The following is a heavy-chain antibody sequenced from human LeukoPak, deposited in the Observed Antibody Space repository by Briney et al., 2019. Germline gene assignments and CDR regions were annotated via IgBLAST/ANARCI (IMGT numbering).Heavy chain of an antibody. CDR2: ISYDGSNK. CDR3: ARQATEWNFDY. CDR1: GFTFSNYP. Sequence: HPGRSLRLSSAAPGFTFSNYPMHSVRQAPRKGLEWVAVISYDGSNKYYADSVKGRFTISRDNSKNTLYLQMNSLRAEDTAMYYCARQATEWNFDYWGQGTLVTVSS. V-gene: IGHV3-30-3*01. D-gene: IGHD3-3*01. J-gene: IGHJ4*02.